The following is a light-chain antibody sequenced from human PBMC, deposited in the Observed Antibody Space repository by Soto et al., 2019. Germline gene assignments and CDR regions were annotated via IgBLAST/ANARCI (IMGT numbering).Light chain of an antibody. J-gene: IGKJ3*01. CDR1: QSFGNN. CDR3: QQYNNWPFT. CDR2: GAS. V-gene: IGKV3D-15*01. Sequence: IVMTQSPATLSVSPGERATLSCRASQSFGNNLAWYQQKSGQAPRLLIYGASTRATGIPARFSGSGSGTEFTLTISGLQSEDFAIYSCQQYNNWPFTFGPGTKVDI.